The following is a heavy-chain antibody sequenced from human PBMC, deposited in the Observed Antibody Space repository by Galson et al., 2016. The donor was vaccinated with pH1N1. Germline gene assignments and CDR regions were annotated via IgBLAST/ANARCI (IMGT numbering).Heavy chain of an antibody. V-gene: IGHV3-7*04. Sequence: SPRLSCAASGFSFSSYWMSWVRQAPGKGLEWVANIKQDGTEKYYVASVKGRFTISRDNAKNSLCLQMNSLRVEDTAVYYCVRAIGAKSAYWGQGTLVTVSS. CDR3: VRAIGAKSAY. CDR1: GFSFSSYW. J-gene: IGHJ4*02. D-gene: IGHD4/OR15-4a*01. CDR2: IKQDGTEK.